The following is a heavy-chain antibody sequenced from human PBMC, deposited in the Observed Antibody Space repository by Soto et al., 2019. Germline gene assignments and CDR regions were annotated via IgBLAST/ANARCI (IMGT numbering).Heavy chain of an antibody. Sequence: ASVKVSCKASGYTFTSYGISWVRQAPGRGLEWMGWISAYNGNTNYAQKLQGRVTMTTDTSTSTAYMELRSLRSDDTAVYYCARDPRRYYYGSGSYYDYYGMDFWGQGTTVTVSS. V-gene: IGHV1-18*01. CDR2: ISAYNGNT. J-gene: IGHJ6*02. CDR3: ARDPRRYYYGSGSYYDYYGMDF. D-gene: IGHD3-10*01. CDR1: GYTFTSYG.